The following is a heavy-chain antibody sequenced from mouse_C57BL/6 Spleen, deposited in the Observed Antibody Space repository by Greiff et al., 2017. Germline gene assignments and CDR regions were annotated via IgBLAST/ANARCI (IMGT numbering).Heavy chain of an antibody. Sequence: QVQLQQSGAELVKPGASVKLSCKASGYTFTSYWMQWVKQRPGQGLEWIGEIDPSDSSTNYNQKFKGKATLTVDTSSSTAYMQLSSLTSEDSAVYYCAVWSHYFDYWGQGTTLTVSS. D-gene: IGHD2-10*02. J-gene: IGHJ2*01. V-gene: IGHV1-50*01. CDR2: IDPSDSST. CDR3: AVWSHYFDY. CDR1: GYTFTSYW.